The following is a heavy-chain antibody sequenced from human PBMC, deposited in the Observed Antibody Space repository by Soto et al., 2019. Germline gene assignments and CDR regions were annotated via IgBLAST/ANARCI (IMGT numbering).Heavy chain of an antibody. CDR2: IYYSGST. J-gene: IGHJ4*02. CDR1: GGSISSGGYY. V-gene: IGHV4-31*03. Sequence: PSETLSLTCTVSGGSISSGGYYWSWIRQHPGKGLEWIGYIYYSGSTYYNPSLKSRVTISVDTSKNQFSLKLSSVTAADTAVYYCARSTMVRGEASLTDYWGQGTLVTVSS. CDR3: ARSTMVRGEASLTDY. D-gene: IGHD3-10*01.